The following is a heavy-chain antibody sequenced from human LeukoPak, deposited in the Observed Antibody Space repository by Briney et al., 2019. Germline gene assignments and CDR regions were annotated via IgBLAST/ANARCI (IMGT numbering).Heavy chain of an antibody. V-gene: IGHV4-59*01. D-gene: IGHD6-19*01. CDR3: ARGVAVATTPMDH. Sequence: SETLSLTCTVSGGSISSYYWSWIRQPPGKGLEWIGYIYYSGSTNYNPSLKSRVTISVDTSKNQFSLKLSSVTAADTAVYYCARGVAVATTPMDHWGQGTLVTVSS. J-gene: IGHJ4*02. CDR2: IYYSGST. CDR1: GGSISSYY.